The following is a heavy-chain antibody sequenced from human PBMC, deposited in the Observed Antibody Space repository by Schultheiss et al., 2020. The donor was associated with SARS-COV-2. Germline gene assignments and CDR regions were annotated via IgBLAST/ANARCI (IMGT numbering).Heavy chain of an antibody. CDR3: ARDPLFSYGDYVDAFDI. Sequence: SVKVSCKASGGTFSSYAISWVRQAPGQGLEWMGGIIPIFGTANYAQKFQGRVTITADESTSTAYMELSSLRSEDTAVYYCARDPLFSYGDYVDAFDIWGQGTMVTVSS. V-gene: IGHV1-69*13. CDR1: GGTFSSYA. J-gene: IGHJ3*02. CDR2: IIPIFGTA. D-gene: IGHD4-17*01.